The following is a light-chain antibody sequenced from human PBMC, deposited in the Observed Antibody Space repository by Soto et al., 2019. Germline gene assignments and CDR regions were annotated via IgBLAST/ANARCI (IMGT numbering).Light chain of an antibody. CDR3: QQRSNWPPT. CDR1: QSVNNY. J-gene: IGKJ1*01. V-gene: IGKV3-11*01. Sequence: EIVLTQSPATLPLSPGERATLSCMASQSVNNYLAWYKQKPRRAPRIIIYDASIRPTGIPARFSGSGSGTDFTLTISYLEPEDFEVYYCQQRSNWPPTFGQGTQVDIK. CDR2: DAS.